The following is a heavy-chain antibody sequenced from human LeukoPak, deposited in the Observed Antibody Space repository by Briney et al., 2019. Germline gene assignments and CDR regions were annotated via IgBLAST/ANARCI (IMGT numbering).Heavy chain of an antibody. CDR2: MSYDGSNK. J-gene: IGHJ4*02. V-gene: IGHV3-30*03. Sequence: GGSLRLSCAASGFTFSSYAMSWVRQAPGKGLEWVAVMSYDGSNKYYADSVKGRFTISRDNSKNTLYLQMNSLRAEDTAVYYCARGTTNYYDSRDFEFDYWGQGTLVTVSS. CDR1: GFTFSSYA. D-gene: IGHD3-22*01. CDR3: ARGTTNYYDSRDFEFDY.